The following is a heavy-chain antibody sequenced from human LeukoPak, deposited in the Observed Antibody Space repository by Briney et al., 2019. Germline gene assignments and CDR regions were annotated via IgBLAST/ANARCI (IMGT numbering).Heavy chain of an antibody. CDR1: GFTFSNYE. Sequence: VGSLRLSCAASGFTFSNYEMNWVRQAPGKGLEWVSYISSSGTTIYYAVSVKGRLTISRDNAKNSLYLQMNSLRAEDTAVYCYARVPRDSYAFDIWGQGTMVTVSS. V-gene: IGHV3-48*03. CDR3: ARVPRDSYAFDI. CDR2: ISSSGTTI. J-gene: IGHJ3*02. D-gene: IGHD2-15*01.